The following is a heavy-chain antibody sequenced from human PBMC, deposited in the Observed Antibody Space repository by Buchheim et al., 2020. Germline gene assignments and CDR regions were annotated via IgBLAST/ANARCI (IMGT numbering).Heavy chain of an antibody. Sequence: QVQLQESGPGLVKPSETLSLTCTVSGGSISSYYWSWIRQPPGKGLEWIGYIYYSGSTNYNPSLKSRVTISVDTSKNQFYLKLSSVTAADTAVYYCARTVYYYDSSGFLYYFDYWGQGTL. J-gene: IGHJ4*02. V-gene: IGHV4-59*01. CDR2: IYYSGST. D-gene: IGHD3-22*01. CDR1: GGSISSYY. CDR3: ARTVYYYDSSGFLYYFDY.